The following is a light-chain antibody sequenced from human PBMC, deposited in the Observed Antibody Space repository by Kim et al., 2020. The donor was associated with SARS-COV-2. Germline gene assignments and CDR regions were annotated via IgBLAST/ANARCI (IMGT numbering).Light chain of an antibody. CDR3: AAWDDSVNGVA. CDR1: TSNIGNKI. Sequence: GRRVHISGSGSTSNIGNKIVNWYQQRPGTAPKLLIYMTNQRPSGVPGRFSGSKSGTSASLVISGLQSEDEADYYCAAWDDSVNGVAFGGGTQLTVL. CDR2: MTN. J-gene: IGLJ2*01. V-gene: IGLV1-44*01.